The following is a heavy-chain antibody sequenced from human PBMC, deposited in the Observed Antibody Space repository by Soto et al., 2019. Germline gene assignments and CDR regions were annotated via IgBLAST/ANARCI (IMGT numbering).Heavy chain of an antibody. J-gene: IGHJ3*02. CDR1: GFTFSTYA. Sequence: GGSLRLSCAASGFTFSTYAMIWVRQAPGKGLVWVSRINSDGSSTSYADSVKGRFTISRDNAKNTLYLQMNSLRAEDTAVYYCARENPPGSPAVAFDIWGKGTTATVS. CDR2: INSDGSST. CDR3: ARENPPGSPAVAFDI. V-gene: IGHV3-74*01. D-gene: IGHD3-10*01.